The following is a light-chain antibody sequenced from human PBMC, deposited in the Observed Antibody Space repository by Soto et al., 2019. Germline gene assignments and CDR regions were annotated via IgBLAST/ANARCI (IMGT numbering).Light chain of an antibody. CDR2: DVS. J-gene: IGLJ1*01. CDR3: CSYGDSDIHV. V-gene: IGLV2-11*01. Sequence: QSALTQPRSVSGSPGQSVTISCTGTSTDVGRYNYVSWYQQHPGKAPKVMIYDVSKRPSGVPDRFSGSKSGNTASLTISGLQAEDEADYYCCSYGDSDIHVFGTGTKLTVL. CDR1: STDVGRYNY.